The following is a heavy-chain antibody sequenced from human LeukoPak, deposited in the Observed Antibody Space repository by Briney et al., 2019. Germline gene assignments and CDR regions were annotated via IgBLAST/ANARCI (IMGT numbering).Heavy chain of an antibody. CDR2: INHSGST. Sequence: SETLSLTCAVYGGSFSGYYWSWIRQPPGKGLEWIGEINHSGSTYYNPSLKSRVTISLDTSKNQFSLKLNSVTAADTAVYFCAERSAYESLFDYWGQGTLVTVSS. J-gene: IGHJ4*02. D-gene: IGHD5-12*01. CDR3: AERSAYESLFDY. V-gene: IGHV4-34*01. CDR1: GGSFSGYY.